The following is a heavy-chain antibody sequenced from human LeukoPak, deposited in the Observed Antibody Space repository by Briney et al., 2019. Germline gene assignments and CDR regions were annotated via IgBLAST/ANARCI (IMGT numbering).Heavy chain of an antibody. CDR3: AKGVVAATNAAYYGMDV. CDR1: GYTFSNYG. CDR2: ISYDESDK. D-gene: IGHD2-15*01. J-gene: IGHJ6*02. Sequence: GGSLRLSCAASGYTFSNYGMHWVRQAPGKGLEWVAVISYDESDKYYADSVKGRFTISRDNSKNTLYLQMNSLRPEDTAVYYCAKGVVAATNAAYYGMDVWGQGTTVTVSS. V-gene: IGHV3-30*18.